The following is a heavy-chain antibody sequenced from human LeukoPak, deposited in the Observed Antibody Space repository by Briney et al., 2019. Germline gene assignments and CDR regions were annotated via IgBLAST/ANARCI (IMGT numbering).Heavy chain of an antibody. CDR3: ARESDSSWSRGY. CDR2: IKQDGSQK. J-gene: IGHJ4*02. D-gene: IGHD6-13*01. Sequence: GGSLRLSCAASGFTFSSYWMSWVRQAPGKGLEWVANIKQDGSQKYDVDSVKGRFTISRDNAKNSLYLQMNSLRAEDTAVYYCARESDSSWSRGYWGQGTLVTVSS. CDR1: GFTFSSYW. V-gene: IGHV3-7*03.